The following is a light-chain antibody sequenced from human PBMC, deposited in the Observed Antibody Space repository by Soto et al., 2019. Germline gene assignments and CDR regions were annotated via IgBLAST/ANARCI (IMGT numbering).Light chain of an antibody. CDR3: VSWDDSLSGLV. CDR1: SANIGNNF. V-gene: IGLV1-47*02. J-gene: IGLJ1*01. CDR2: SNN. Sequence: QSVLTQTPSASGPHGQRVTISWSGRSANIGNNFVCLYQQLPGTAPKIIIYSNNQRPSGVPDRFSGSKSGTSASLAISGLRSEDEGDYYCVSWDDSLSGLVFGTGTKVTVL.